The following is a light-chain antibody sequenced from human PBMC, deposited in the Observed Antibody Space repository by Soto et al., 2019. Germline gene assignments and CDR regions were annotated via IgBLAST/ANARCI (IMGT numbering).Light chain of an antibody. CDR1: QSVSSNY. CDR3: HQYGSTPCT. CDR2: GAS. V-gene: IGKV3-20*01. Sequence: EIVLTQSPGTLSLSPGERATLSCRASQSVSSNYLAWYQQKPGQAPSLLIYGASSRATGIPDRFSGSGSGTDFSLTISRLEPEDFAVYYCHQYGSTPCTFGQGTKREIK. J-gene: IGKJ2*02.